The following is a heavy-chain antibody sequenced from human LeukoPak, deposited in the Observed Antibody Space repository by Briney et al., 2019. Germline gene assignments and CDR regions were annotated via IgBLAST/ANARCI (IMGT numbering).Heavy chain of an antibody. J-gene: IGHJ3*02. D-gene: IGHD1-1*01. CDR1: GFTFSSYG. Sequence: PGGSLRLSCAASGFTFSSYGMHWVRQAPGKGLEWVAFIRYDGSNKYYADSVKGRFTISRDNSKNTLYLQMNSLRAEDTAVYYCAKEGSGLGSNDNWNDADAFDIWGQGTMVTVSS. CDR3: AKEGSGLGSNDNWNDADAFDI. V-gene: IGHV3-30*02. CDR2: IRYDGSNK.